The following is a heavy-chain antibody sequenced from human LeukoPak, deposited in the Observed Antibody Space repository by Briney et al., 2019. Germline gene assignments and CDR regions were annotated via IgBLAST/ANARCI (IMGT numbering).Heavy chain of an antibody. Sequence: GGSLRLSCAASGFTFSSYWMSWVRQAPGKGLEWVANIKEDGSEKYYVDSVKGRFTISRDNAKNSLYLQMNSLRAEDTAVYYCARAYCSSTSCYKPEYFQHWGQGTLVTVSS. J-gene: IGHJ1*01. CDR2: IKEDGSEK. CDR3: ARAYCSSTSCYKPEYFQH. CDR1: GFTFSSYW. V-gene: IGHV3-7*01. D-gene: IGHD2-2*02.